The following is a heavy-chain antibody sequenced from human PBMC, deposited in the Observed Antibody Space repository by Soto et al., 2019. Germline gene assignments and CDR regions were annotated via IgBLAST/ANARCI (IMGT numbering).Heavy chain of an antibody. Sequence: EVQLVESGGGLVQPGGSLRLSCAASGFTFSSYWMHWVRQAPGKGLVWVSRINSDGRSTSYADSVKGRFTISRDNAKNTQYLQMNSLRAEDKAWYYCVSYYGSGIYHPKYWGQGTLVTVAS. CDR3: VSYYGSGIYHPKY. CDR2: INSDGRST. J-gene: IGHJ4*02. D-gene: IGHD3-10*01. V-gene: IGHV3-74*01. CDR1: GFTFSSYW.